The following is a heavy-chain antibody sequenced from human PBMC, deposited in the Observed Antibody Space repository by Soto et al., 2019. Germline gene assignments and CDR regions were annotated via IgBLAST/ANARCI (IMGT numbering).Heavy chain of an antibody. CDR1: GFTFSSYS. CDR2: ISSSSSYI. V-gene: IGHV3-21*01. J-gene: IGHJ4*02. D-gene: IGHD4-17*01. CDR3: ARDLLDYGDYDFDY. Sequence: EVQLVESGGGLVKPGGSLRLSCAASGFTFSSYSMNWVRQAPGKGLEWVSSISSSSSYIYYADSVKGRFTISRDNAKNSLYLQMYSLRAEDTAVYYCARDLLDYGDYDFDYWGQGTLVTVSS.